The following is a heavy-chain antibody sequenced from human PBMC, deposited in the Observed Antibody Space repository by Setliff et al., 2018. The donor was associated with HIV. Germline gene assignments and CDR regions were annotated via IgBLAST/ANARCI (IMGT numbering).Heavy chain of an antibody. V-gene: IGHV3-23*01. CDR1: GFTFSDYA. Sequence: GGSLRLSCAASGFTFSDYALSWVRQAPGKGLEWVSSISGSGVTIFYADSVKGRFTISRDNSKNTLYLQMNSLRVEDTALYYCAKDDGSYWGNYFDSWGQGTLVTVSS. D-gene: IGHD1-26*01. J-gene: IGHJ4*02. CDR3: AKDDGSYWGNYFDS. CDR2: ISGSGVTI.